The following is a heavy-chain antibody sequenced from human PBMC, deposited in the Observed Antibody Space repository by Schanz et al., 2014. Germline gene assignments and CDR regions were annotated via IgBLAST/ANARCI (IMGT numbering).Heavy chain of an antibody. CDR2: ISAYSGNS. D-gene: IGHD1-26*01. Sequence: QVQLVQSGAEVKKPGASVKVSCKASGYTLTGFGVSWVRQAPGQGREWMGWISAYSGNSKYAQKLQGRVTMTTDTSTNTAYMELRSLTSDDTAVYYCERFNSGSHSPPYYYYGMDVWGQGTTVTVSS. J-gene: IGHJ6*02. CDR1: GYTLTGFG. CDR3: ERFNSGSHSPPYYYYGMDV. V-gene: IGHV1-18*01.